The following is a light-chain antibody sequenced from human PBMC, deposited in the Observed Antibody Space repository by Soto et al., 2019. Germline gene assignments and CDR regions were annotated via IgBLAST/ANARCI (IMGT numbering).Light chain of an antibody. CDR3: EQYKSYPFT. V-gene: IGKV1-16*01. J-gene: IGKJ4*01. Sequence: DIQMTQSPSSLSASVGDRVTLTCRASQGVGTSLAWFHQKPGKAPQSLIYAASTVQSGVPARFSDSGSGTDFTLNITSLQDEDFATYYGEQYKSYPFTSGGGTKVEI. CDR2: AAS. CDR1: QGVGTS.